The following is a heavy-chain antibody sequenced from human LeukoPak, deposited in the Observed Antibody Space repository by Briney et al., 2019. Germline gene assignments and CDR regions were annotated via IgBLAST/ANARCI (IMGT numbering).Heavy chain of an antibody. V-gene: IGHV3-23*01. Sequence: GGSLRLSCAASGFTFSSHAMSWVRQAPGKGLEWVSSLSGSGGTTYHADSVKGRFSISRDNSKNTLYLQLNSLRAEDTAVYYCARDSAIAVAAYDYWGQGTLVTVSS. D-gene: IGHD6-19*01. CDR2: LSGSGGTT. CDR1: GFTFSSHA. J-gene: IGHJ4*02. CDR3: ARDSAIAVAAYDY.